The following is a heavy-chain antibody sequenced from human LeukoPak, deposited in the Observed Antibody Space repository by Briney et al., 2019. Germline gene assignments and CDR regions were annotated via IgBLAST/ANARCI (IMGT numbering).Heavy chain of an antibody. D-gene: IGHD1-26*01. CDR2: ISESGSTM. CDR1: GFTFRSYE. V-gene: IGHV3-48*03. J-gene: IGHJ4*02. Sequence: GGSLRLSCAASGFTFRSYEMTWVRQAPGKGLEWVSYISESGSTMHYADSVKGRFTISRDNAKTSLYLQMNSLRAEDTAVYYCARGGSVGATRGSVFDYWGQGTLVTVSS. CDR3: ARGGSVGATRGSVFDY.